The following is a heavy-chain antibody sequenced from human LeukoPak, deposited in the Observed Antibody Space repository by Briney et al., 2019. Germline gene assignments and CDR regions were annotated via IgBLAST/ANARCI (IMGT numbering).Heavy chain of an antibody. CDR1: GYTLSELS. Sequence: GASVKVSCKVSGYTLSELSMHWVRQTPGKGLEWMGGFDPEDGETFYAQRFQGRVTVTADTSTDTAYMELSSLTSEDTAVYYCASGHARYYFGSGSSWPWGQGTLVTVSS. V-gene: IGHV1-24*01. CDR3: ASGHARYYFGSGSSWP. J-gene: IGHJ5*02. D-gene: IGHD3-10*01. CDR2: FDPEDGET.